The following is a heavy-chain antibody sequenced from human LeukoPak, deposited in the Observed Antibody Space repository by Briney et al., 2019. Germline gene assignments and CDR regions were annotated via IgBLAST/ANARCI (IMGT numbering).Heavy chain of an antibody. J-gene: IGHJ4*02. Sequence: GGSLRLSCAGSGFTFSTNAMSWVRQAPGKGLEWVSSITGSGGRTFYSDSVKGRFTISRDNSKNTVFLQMSSLRGDDTAVYYCAKRVEWLADFYFDYWGQGVRVTVSS. CDR1: GFTFSTNA. CDR2: ITGSGGRT. D-gene: IGHD6-19*01. CDR3: AKRVEWLADFYFDY. V-gene: IGHV3-23*01.